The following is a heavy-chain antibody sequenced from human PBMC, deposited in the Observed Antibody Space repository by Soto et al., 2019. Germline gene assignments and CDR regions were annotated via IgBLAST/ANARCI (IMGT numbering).Heavy chain of an antibody. CDR3: ARTYYQWEALHYFDF. CDR2: IITIFGTT. D-gene: IGHD1-26*01. CDR1: GGTFSRYG. V-gene: IGHV1-69*01. Sequence: QVQLVQSGAEVKKPGSSVKVSCTASGGTFSRYGFTWVRQAPGQGVQWMGGIITIFGTTHYEQNFQGRLSITADAPTSTVYMELSSLRSDDTAIYFCARTYYQWEALHYFDFWGQGTLVTVSS. J-gene: IGHJ4*02.